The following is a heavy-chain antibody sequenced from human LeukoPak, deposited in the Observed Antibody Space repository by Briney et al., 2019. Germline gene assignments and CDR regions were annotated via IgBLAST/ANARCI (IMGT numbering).Heavy chain of an antibody. CDR2: LSDDGFKT. Sequence: GGSLRLSCAASGFTFSNYAMNWVRQAPGKGLEWVSGLSDDGFKTYYADSVKGRFTISRDNSQSTLYLLMNSLRAEDTAIYYCAIGCRGDCLSSGYESWCQGILVTVSS. V-gene: IGHV3-23*01. D-gene: IGHD2-21*02. J-gene: IGHJ5*02. CDR1: GFTFSNYA. CDR3: AIGCRGDCLSSGYES.